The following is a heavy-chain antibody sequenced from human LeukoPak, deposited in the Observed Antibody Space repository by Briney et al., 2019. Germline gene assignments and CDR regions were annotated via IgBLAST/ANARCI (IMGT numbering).Heavy chain of an antibody. D-gene: IGHD3-22*01. CDR1: GGSISSSSYY. V-gene: IGHV4-39*07. Sequence: SETLSLTCTVSGGSISSSSYYWGWIRQPPVKGLEWIGSIYYSGSTYYNPSLKSRVTISVDTSKNQFSLKLSSVTAADTAVYYCGRVSTMIEHAFDIWGQGTMVTVSS. CDR2: IYYSGST. CDR3: GRVSTMIEHAFDI. J-gene: IGHJ3*02.